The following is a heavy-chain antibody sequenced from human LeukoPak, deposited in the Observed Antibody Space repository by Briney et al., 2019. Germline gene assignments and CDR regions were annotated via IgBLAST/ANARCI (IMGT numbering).Heavy chain of an antibody. V-gene: IGHV3-30-3*01. CDR3: AGDREEYYDFWSAFYGMDV. CDR2: ISYDGSNK. J-gene: IGHJ6*02. CDR1: GFTFSSYA. D-gene: IGHD3-3*01. Sequence: GGSLRLSCAASGFTFSSYAMHWVRQAPGKGLEWVAVISYDGSNKYYADSVKGRFTISRDNSKNTLYLQMNSLRAEDTAVYYCAGDREEYYDFWSAFYGMDVWGQGTTVTVSS.